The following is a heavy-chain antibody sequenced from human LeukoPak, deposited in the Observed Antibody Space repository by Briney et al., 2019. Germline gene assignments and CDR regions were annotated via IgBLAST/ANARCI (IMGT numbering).Heavy chain of an antibody. CDR1: GGSFSGYC. CDR2: INHSGST. D-gene: IGHD5-18*01. CDR3: ASRVGYSYGPRRRGQFDY. J-gene: IGHJ4*02. Sequence: SETLSLTCAVYGGSFSGYCWSWIRQPPGKGLEWIGEINHSGSTNYNPSLKSRVTISVDTSKNQFSLKLSSVTAADTAVYYCASRVGYSYGPRRRGQFDYWGQGTLVTVSS. V-gene: IGHV4-34*01.